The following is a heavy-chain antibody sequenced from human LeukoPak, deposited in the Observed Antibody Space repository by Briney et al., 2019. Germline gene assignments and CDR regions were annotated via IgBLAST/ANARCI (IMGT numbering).Heavy chain of an antibody. CDR2: ISSSSSNI. J-gene: IGHJ6*03. CDR3: ARLLYNFGAYMDV. V-gene: IGHV3-21*01. Sequence: RGSLTVTFAASGFTFSSYSMNWLRQAPGKGLEWVSSISSSSSNIYYADSVKGGFTISRDNAKNSLHLQMSSLRAEDTAVYYCARLLYNFGAYMDVWGKGTTVPVSS. CDR1: GFTFSSYS. D-gene: IGHD3-16*02.